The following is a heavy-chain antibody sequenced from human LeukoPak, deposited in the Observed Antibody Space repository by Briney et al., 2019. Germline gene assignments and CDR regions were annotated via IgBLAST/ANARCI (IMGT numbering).Heavy chain of an antibody. Sequence: PSETLSLTCAVYGWSFSGYYWSWIRQPPGKGLEWIGEINHSGSTNYNPSLKSRVTISVDTSKNQFSLKLSSVTAADTAVYYCARGPVGPYYDFWSGYFYFDYWGQGTLVTVSS. CDR2: INHSGST. V-gene: IGHV4-34*01. CDR1: GWSFSGYY. CDR3: ARGPVGPYYDFWSGYFYFDY. J-gene: IGHJ4*02. D-gene: IGHD3-3*01.